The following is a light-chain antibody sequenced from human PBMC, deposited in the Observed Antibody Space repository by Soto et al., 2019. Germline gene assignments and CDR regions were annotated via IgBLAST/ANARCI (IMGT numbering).Light chain of an antibody. CDR3: QQFAASPRT. J-gene: IGKJ1*01. CDR1: QSIATSQ. CDR2: GAS. Sequence: EIVLTQSPGTLSLSPGERATLFCRASQSIATSQLAWYQKKPGQAPRLLIGASTRATGIPDMFSDSGSGTDFTLTISRLEPEDFAVYYCQQFAASPRTFGPGTTVEIK. V-gene: IGKV3-20*01.